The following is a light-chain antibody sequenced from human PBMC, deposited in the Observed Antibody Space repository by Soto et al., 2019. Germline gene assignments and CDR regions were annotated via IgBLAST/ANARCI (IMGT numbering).Light chain of an antibody. CDR2: DAS. Sequence: EVVLTQSPATLSLSPGERATLSCRASQSVSSYLAWYQQKPGQAPRLLAYDASTRATGIPARFSGSGSGTEFTLTISSLQSEDFAVYYCQQYSIWRTFGQGTRLEIK. V-gene: IGKV3-15*01. CDR1: QSVSSY. CDR3: QQYSIWRT. J-gene: IGKJ5*01.